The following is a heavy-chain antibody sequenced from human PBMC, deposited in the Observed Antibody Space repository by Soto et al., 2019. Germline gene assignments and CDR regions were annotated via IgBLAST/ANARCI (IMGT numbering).Heavy chain of an antibody. CDR3: ARSSGLDAFDI. CDR2: ISSNGGST. D-gene: IGHD3-22*01. V-gene: IGHV3-64*01. CDR1: YG. Sequence: YGGRWIRQTPGKGLEYVSAISSNGGSTYYANSVKGRFTISRDNSKNTLYLQMGSLRAEDMAVYYCARSSGLDAFDIWGQGTMVTVSS. J-gene: IGHJ3*02.